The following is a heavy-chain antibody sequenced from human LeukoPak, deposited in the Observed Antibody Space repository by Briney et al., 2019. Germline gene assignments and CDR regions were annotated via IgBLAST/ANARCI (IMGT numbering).Heavy chain of an antibody. Sequence: SGGSLRLSCAASGFTFSSYSMKWVRQAPGKGLEWVSSISSSSSTYIYYADSVKGRFTISRDNSKNTLYLQMNSLRAEDTAVYYCARMYYYDSSGYSDPYWGQGTLVTVSS. CDR1: GFTFSSYS. CDR2: ISSSSSTYI. J-gene: IGHJ4*02. D-gene: IGHD3-22*01. V-gene: IGHV3-21*01. CDR3: ARMYYYDSSGYSDPY.